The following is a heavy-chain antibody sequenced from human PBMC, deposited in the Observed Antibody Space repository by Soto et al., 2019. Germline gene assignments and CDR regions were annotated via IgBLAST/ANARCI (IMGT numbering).Heavy chain of an antibody. D-gene: IGHD3-10*01. CDR2: IKQDGSEK. CDR3: ARAVVYGSGSQLLDY. CDR1: GFTFSSYW. V-gene: IGHV3-7*05. J-gene: IGHJ4*02. Sequence: EVQLVESGGGLVQPGGSLRLSCAASGFTFSSYWMSWVRQAPGKGLEWVANIKQDGSEKYYVDSVKGRFTISRDNAKNSLYLQMNSLRAEDTAVYYCARAVVYGSGSQLLDYWGQGTLVTVSS.